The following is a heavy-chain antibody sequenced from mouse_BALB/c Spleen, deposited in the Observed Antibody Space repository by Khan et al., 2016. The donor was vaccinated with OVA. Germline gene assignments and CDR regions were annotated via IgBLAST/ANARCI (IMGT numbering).Heavy chain of an antibody. D-gene: IGHD1-1*01. Sequence: EVQGVESGGDLVKPGGSLKLSCVASGFTFSTYGMSWVRQTPDKRLEWVATISSGGSYTYYPDSVKGRFTISRDNAKNTLYLQMSSLKSEDIAMYYCTRLAYYYDSEGFAYWGQGTLVTVST. CDR3: TRLAYYYDSEGFAY. V-gene: IGHV5-6*01. CDR1: GFTFSTYG. CDR2: ISSGGSYT. J-gene: IGHJ3*01.